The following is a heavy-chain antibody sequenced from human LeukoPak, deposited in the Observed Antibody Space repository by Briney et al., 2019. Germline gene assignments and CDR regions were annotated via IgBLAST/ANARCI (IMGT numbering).Heavy chain of an antibody. V-gene: IGHV5-51*01. Sequence: GESLKISCQGSGYSFTNYWIAWVRRMPGKGLEWMGVIYPGDSDTRYSPSFQGQVTISVDKSISTAYLQWSSLRASDTAIYYCARRRYCSGGTCSDFDYWGQGTLVTVSP. CDR2: IYPGDSDT. J-gene: IGHJ4*02. CDR1: GYSFTNYW. CDR3: ARRRYCSGGTCSDFDY. D-gene: IGHD2-15*01.